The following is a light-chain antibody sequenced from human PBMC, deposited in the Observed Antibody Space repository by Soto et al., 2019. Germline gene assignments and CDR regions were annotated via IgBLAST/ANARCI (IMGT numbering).Light chain of an antibody. CDR3: AVWDDTLYGRV. V-gene: IGLV1-44*01. Sequence: QSVLTQPPSVSGTPGQRVTISCSGGRSNIGSNTVAWYQQFPGTTPKLLIYRDDQRPSGVPDRFSGSKSGTSASLAISGLQFDDEADYYCAVWDDTLYGRVFGGGTKLTVL. J-gene: IGLJ3*02. CDR1: RSNIGSNT. CDR2: RDD.